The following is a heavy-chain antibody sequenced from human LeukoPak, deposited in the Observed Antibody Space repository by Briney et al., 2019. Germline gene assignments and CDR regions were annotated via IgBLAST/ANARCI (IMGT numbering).Heavy chain of an antibody. D-gene: IGHD3-22*01. CDR3: AKRVNDDSRGSYFDS. CDR1: GFTFSIYA. J-gene: IGHJ4*02. Sequence: GGSLRLSCAASGFTFSIYAMNWVRQAPGKGLEWVSDISGSGGRTYYADAVKGRFTISRDNSKNTLYRQMNSLRAEDTALYYCAKRVNDDSRGSYFDSWGQGTLVTVSS. CDR2: ISGSGGRT. V-gene: IGHV3-23*01.